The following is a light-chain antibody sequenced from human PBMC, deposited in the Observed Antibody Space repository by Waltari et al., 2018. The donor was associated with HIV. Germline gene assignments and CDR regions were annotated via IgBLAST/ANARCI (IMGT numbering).Light chain of an antibody. V-gene: IGKV3-15*01. CDR2: GAF. CDR3: QQYNRWPLT. J-gene: IGKJ5*01. CDR1: QNIGIN. Sequence: EIVMTQSPATLSVSPGERVSLSCRASQNIGINLAWFKQKPGQAPRVLVYGAFSRATGIPARLSGRGSGTEFTLTIARLQSEDSTVYFCQQYNRWPLTFGQGTRLEIK.